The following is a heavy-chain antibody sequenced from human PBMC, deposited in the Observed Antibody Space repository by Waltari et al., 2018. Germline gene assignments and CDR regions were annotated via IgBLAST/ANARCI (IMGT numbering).Heavy chain of an antibody. Sequence: QVQLVESGGGVVQPGRSLRLSCAASGFTFSNYAIHWVRQAPGKGLHVVAIISYDEKKKNYADSVKGRFTISRDNSKKTVFLQMVSLKPEDTAIYYCARSGGPRHYYDSGSYCDHWGQGTLVTVSS. V-gene: IGHV3-30*01. D-gene: IGHD3-10*01. CDR3: ARSGGPRHYYDSGSYCDH. J-gene: IGHJ4*02. CDR2: ISYDEKKK. CDR1: GFTFSNYA.